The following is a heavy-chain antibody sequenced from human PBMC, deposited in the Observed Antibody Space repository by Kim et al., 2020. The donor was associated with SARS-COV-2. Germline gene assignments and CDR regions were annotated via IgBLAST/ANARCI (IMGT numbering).Heavy chain of an antibody. CDR3: ATHSYGYNYFEY. Sequence: GGSPRLSCAASGFTFSSYWMSWVRQAPGKGLEWVANIKQDGSEKYYVDSVKGRFTISRDNAKNSLYLQMNSLRAEDTAVYYCATHSYGYNYFEYWGQGTLVTVSS. CDR2: IKQDGSEK. CDR1: GFTFSSYW. D-gene: IGHD5-18*01. V-gene: IGHV3-7*01. J-gene: IGHJ4*02.